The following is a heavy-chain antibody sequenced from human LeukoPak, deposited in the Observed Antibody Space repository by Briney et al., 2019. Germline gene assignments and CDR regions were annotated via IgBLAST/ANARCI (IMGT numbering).Heavy chain of an antibody. V-gene: IGHV1-18*01. CDR2: ISAYNGNT. Sequence: ASVKVSCKASGYTFSSYGFSWVRQAPGQGLEWMGWISAYNGNTNYAQKLQGRVTMTTDTSTMTAYMELRSLRSDDTAAYYCAKDAPLLWFGDLPPYMDVWGKGTTVTVSS. D-gene: IGHD3-10*01. CDR3: AKDAPLLWFGDLPPYMDV. CDR1: GYTFSSYG. J-gene: IGHJ6*03.